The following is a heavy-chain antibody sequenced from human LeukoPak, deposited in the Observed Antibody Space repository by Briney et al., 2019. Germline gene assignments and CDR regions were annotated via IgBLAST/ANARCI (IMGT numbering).Heavy chain of an antibody. D-gene: IGHD3-22*01. J-gene: IGHJ4*02. CDR3: ARPKYYDSSGYPWDFDY. V-gene: IGHV3-48*02. Sequence: PGGSLRLSCAASGFTFSSYSMNWVRQAPGKGLEWVSYISSSSSTIYYADSVKGRFTISRDNAKNSLYLQMNSLRDEDTAVYYCARPKYYDSSGYPWDFDYWGQGTLVTVSS. CDR2: ISSSSSTI. CDR1: GFTFSSYS.